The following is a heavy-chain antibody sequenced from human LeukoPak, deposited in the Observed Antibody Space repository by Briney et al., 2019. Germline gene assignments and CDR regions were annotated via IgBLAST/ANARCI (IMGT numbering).Heavy chain of an antibody. Sequence: RGSLRLSSAASGVTSSSFWMSCVREAPGKGLEWAANIKQDGSEKYYVDSVKGRFTISRDNAKNSLYLQMNSLRAEDTAVYYCAKAAALTRFDYWGQGTLVTVSS. CDR3: AKAAALTRFDY. CDR2: IKQDGSEK. J-gene: IGHJ4*02. CDR1: GVTSSSFW. D-gene: IGHD6-25*01. V-gene: IGHV3-7*01.